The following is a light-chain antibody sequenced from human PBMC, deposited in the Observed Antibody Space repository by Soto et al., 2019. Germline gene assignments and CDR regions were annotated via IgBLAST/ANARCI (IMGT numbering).Light chain of an antibody. CDR2: GAS. J-gene: IGKJ2*01. Sequence: DIQMTQSPSSVSASVGDRVTITCRASRDISTWLAWYQQKPGKAPKLLIDGASNLQSGVPSRFSGRGSGTDFTLTISSLQPEDFGTYYCQQANSFPFIFAQGTKVDIK. CDR3: QQANSFPFI. V-gene: IGKV1D-12*01. CDR1: RDISTW.